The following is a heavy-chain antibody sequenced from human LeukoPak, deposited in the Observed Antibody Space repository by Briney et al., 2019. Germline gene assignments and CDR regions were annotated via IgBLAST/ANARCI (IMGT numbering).Heavy chain of an antibody. CDR3: ARDGAVAVPHFDY. D-gene: IGHD6-19*01. V-gene: IGHV1-69*04. CDR2: IIPIFGIA. CDR1: GGTFSSYA. Sequence: SVKVSCKASGGTFSSYAISWVRQAPGQGLEWMGRIIPIFGIANYAQKFQGRVTITADKSTSTAYMELSSLRSEDTAEYYCARDGAVAVPHFDYWGQGTLVTVSS. J-gene: IGHJ4*02.